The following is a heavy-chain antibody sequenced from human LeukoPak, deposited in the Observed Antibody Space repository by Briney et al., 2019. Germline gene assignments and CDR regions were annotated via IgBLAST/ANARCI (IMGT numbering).Heavy chain of an antibody. Sequence: SETLSLTCTVSGGSIRSSDYYWGWIRQPPGKGLEWVGNLYYSGSTYYNPSLESRVTISVDTSMTQFSLRLTSVTAADTAVYYCARGRPPIDPWGQGTLVTVSS. J-gene: IGHJ5*02. V-gene: IGHV4-39*07. CDR1: GGSIRSSDYY. CDR2: LYYSGST. CDR3: ARGRPPIDP.